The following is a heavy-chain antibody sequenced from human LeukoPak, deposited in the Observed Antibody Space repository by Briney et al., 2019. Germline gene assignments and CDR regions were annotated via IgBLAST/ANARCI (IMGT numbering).Heavy chain of an antibody. V-gene: IGHV4-30-2*03. D-gene: IGHD2-2*01. CDR1: GGSISSGGYS. Sequence: PSQTLSLTCAVSGGSISSGGYSWSWIRQPPGKGLEWIGSIYYSGSTYYNPSFKSRVTISVDTSKNQFSLKLSSVTAADTAVYYCARAPIGYCSSTSCLNWFDPWGQGTLVTVSS. CDR3: ARAPIGYCSSTSCLNWFDP. J-gene: IGHJ5*02. CDR2: IYYSGST.